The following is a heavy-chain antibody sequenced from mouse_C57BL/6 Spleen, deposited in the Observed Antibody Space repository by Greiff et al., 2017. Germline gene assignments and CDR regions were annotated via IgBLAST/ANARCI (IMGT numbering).Heavy chain of an antibody. D-gene: IGHD2-12*01. CDR1: GYTFTSYW. J-gene: IGHJ2*01. CDR3: ARQGSYDVDYFDY. CDR2: IYPGSGST. V-gene: IGHV1-55*01. Sequence: VQLQQPGAELVKPGASVKMSCKASGYTFTSYWITWVKQRPGQGLVWIGDIYPGSGSTNYNEKFKSKATLTVDTSSTTAYMQLSSLTSEDSAVYYSARQGSYDVDYFDYWGQGTTLTVSS.